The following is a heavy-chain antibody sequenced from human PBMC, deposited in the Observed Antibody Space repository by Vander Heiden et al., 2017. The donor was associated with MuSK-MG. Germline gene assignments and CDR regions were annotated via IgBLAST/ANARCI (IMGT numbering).Heavy chain of an antibody. Sequence: QVQLVQSGAEMKKPGASVKVSCKTSGYTFTGYYLHWVRQAPGQGLQWMGWISPNTGGTNYAPKFESRVTMTRDTSSSTAYMELRSLRSDDTAMYYCARNFRQGGVTAAGPGDYWGQGTLVTVSS. D-gene: IGHD3-16*01. V-gene: IGHV1-2*02. J-gene: IGHJ4*02. CDR3: ARNFRQGGVTAAGPGDY. CDR1: GYTFTGYY. CDR2: ISPNTGGT.